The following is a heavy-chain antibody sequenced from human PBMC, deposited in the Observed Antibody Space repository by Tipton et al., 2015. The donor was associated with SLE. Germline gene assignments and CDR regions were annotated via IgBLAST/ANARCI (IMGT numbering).Heavy chain of an antibody. CDR1: GGSVSSHS. Sequence: TLSLSCTVSGGSVSSHSWSWIRQPPGEGLEWIGYVSFSGRTNYNPSLESRVTVSLDTSKIQFSLRLSSVTAADTAVYYCVRVIVPASRGAFDIWGQGTMVTVSS. D-gene: IGHD2-2*01. J-gene: IGHJ3*02. V-gene: IGHV4-59*02. CDR3: VRVIVPASRGAFDI. CDR2: VSFSGRT.